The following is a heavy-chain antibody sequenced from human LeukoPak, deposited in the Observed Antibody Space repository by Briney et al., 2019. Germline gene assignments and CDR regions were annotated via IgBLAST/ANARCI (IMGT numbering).Heavy chain of an antibody. CDR1: GFTFSDYG. CDR3: AKGYYYSSGYYWRELNLFDI. Sequence: GGSLLLSCAATGFTFSDYGMHGVRRAPGKGLEWVAVILYDGSKKYYGDSVKRRFTISRHNSNITVYLQMNSLRAEDTAVYYCAKGYYYSSGYYWRELNLFDIRGQGTMGTVSA. J-gene: IGHJ3*02. CDR2: ILYDGSKK. V-gene: IGHV3-30*18. D-gene: IGHD3-22*01.